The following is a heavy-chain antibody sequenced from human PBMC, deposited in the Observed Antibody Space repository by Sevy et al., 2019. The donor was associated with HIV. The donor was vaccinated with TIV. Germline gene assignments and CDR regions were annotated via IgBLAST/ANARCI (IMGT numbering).Heavy chain of an antibody. CDR2: IKPDGSES. CDR3: ARDVGGGYFDY. J-gene: IGHJ4*01. V-gene: IGHV3-7*03. CDR1: GFTFNNFW. Sequence: GGSLRLSCVASGFTFNNFWMAWVRQAPGKGLEWFANIKPDGSESNHVGSVKGRFTISRDNAKNSLYLQMNSLTAEYTAVYYCARDVGGGYFDYWGQGTLVTVSS. D-gene: IGHD3-16*01.